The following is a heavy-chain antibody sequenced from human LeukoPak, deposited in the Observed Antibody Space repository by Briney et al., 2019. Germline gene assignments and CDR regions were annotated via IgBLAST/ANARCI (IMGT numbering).Heavy chain of an antibody. CDR3: ARGRWGTGDY. V-gene: IGHV4-59*01. CDR2: IYYSGST. D-gene: IGHD3-16*01. Sequence: SETLSLTCTVSCGSISSYYWSCIRQPPGKGLEWIGYIYYSGSTNYNPSLKSRVTISVDTSKNQFSLKLSSVTAADTAVYYCARGRWGTGDYWGQGTLVTVSS. CDR1: CGSISSYY. J-gene: IGHJ4*02.